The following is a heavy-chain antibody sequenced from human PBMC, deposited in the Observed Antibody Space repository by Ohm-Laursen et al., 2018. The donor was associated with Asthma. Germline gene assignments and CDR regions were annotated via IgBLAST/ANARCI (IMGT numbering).Heavy chain of an antibody. CDR2: VSSSSSYI. V-gene: IGHV3-21*01. D-gene: IGHD1-26*01. J-gene: IGHJ1*01. Sequence: SLRLSCSASGFTFSSYSMNWVRQAPGKGLEWVSSVSSSSSYIYYADSVKGRFTISRDNAKNSLYLQMNSLRAEDTALYYCARIGPEWELPGREYSVHHWGQGTLVTVSS. CDR1: GFTFSSYS. CDR3: ARIGPEWELPGREYSVHH.